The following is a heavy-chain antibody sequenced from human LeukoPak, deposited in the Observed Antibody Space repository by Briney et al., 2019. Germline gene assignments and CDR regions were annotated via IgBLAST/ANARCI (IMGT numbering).Heavy chain of an antibody. CDR3: ARGQSIAAPTDAFDI. Sequence: GGSLRLSCAASGFTFSSYSMNWVRQAPGKGLEWVSSISSSSYIYYADSVKGRFTISRDNAKNSLYLQMNSLRAEDTAVYYCARGQSIAAPTDAFDIWGQGTMVTVSS. J-gene: IGHJ3*02. D-gene: IGHD6-6*01. CDR2: ISSSSYI. V-gene: IGHV3-21*01. CDR1: GFTFSSYS.